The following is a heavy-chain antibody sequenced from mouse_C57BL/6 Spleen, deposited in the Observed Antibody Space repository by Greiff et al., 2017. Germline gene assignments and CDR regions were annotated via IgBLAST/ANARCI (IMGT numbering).Heavy chain of an antibody. CDR1: GYSITSGYY. V-gene: IGHV3-6*01. J-gene: IGHJ3*01. D-gene: IGHD2-4*01. CDR3: ARDSPYDYDEGFAY. CDR2: ISYGGSN. Sequence: EVKLMESGPGLVKPSQSLSLTCSVTGYSITSGYYWYWLRQFPGNKLELMGYISYGGSNNYNPSLKNRISSTRNTAKNPFFLKLNSVTTEDTATYSCARDSPYDYDEGFAYWGQGTLVTVAA.